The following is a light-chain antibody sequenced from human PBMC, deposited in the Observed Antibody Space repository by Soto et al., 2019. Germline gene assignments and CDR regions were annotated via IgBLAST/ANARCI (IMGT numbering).Light chain of an antibody. CDR1: QDITNF. Sequence: DLQMTQSPSSLSASVGDRVTITCQASQDITNFLNWYQQKSGKAPKLLIYAASNLETGVPSRLSGGGSGTDFTFTISSLQPEDIATYYCQQYDLFPWTFGQGTKVEIK. J-gene: IGKJ1*01. CDR3: QQYDLFPWT. CDR2: AAS. V-gene: IGKV1-33*01.